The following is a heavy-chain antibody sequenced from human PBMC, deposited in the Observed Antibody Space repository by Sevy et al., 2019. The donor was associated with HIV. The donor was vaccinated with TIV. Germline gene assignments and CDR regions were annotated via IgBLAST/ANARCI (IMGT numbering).Heavy chain of an antibody. Sequence: GGSLRLSCTSSGFTFGDYAMSWFRQAPGKGLECVAFIRRNSHEPYGGTTEYAASVKGRFTISRDDSKDIAYLQMNSLKTEETAVYYCTRALATADTPEYYFDYWGQGILVTVSS. J-gene: IGHJ4*02. CDR2: IRRNSHEPYGGTT. V-gene: IGHV3-49*03. CDR3: TRALATADTPEYYFDY. D-gene: IGHD5-12*01. CDR1: GFTFGDYA.